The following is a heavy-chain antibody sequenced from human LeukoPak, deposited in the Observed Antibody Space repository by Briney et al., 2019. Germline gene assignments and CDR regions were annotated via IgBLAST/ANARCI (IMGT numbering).Heavy chain of an antibody. D-gene: IGHD6-6*01. V-gene: IGHV4-34*01. Sequence: SETLSLTCAVCGGSFSGYYWSWIRQPPGKGLEWIGEINHSGSTNYNPSLKSRVTISVDTSKNQFSLKLSSVTAADTAVYYCARGQIAARRYYFDYWGQGTLVTVSS. CDR3: ARGQIAARRYYFDY. CDR1: GGSFSGYY. J-gene: IGHJ4*02. CDR2: INHSGST.